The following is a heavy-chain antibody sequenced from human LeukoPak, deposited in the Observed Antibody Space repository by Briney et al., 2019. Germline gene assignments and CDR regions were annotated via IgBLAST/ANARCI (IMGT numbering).Heavy chain of an antibody. CDR3: AKVMAERRTRTSCFDY. CDR1: GFTFSHYG. Sequence: SGGSLRLSCEASGFTFSHYGMTWVRQAPGKGLEWVAVISFDESDKHYADSVNGRFFVSRDTPMNTVHLQLNNLTSEDTAVYDCAKVMAERRTRTSCFDYWGQGALVTVSS. CDR2: ISFDESDK. D-gene: IGHD1-1*01. V-gene: IGHV3-30*18. J-gene: IGHJ4*02.